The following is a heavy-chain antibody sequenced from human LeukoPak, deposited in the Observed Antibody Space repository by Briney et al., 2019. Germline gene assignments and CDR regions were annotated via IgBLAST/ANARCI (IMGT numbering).Heavy chain of an antibody. CDR2: IYYSGSI. D-gene: IGHD3-10*01. CDR1: GGSISSYY. Sequence: SETLSLTRTVSGGSISSYYWSWIRQPPGKGLEWIGYIYYSGSINYNPSLKSRVTISGDTSKKQFSLKLNSVTAADTAVYYCARVLTISRWYFDLWGRGALVTVSS. CDR3: ARVLTISRWYFDL. J-gene: IGHJ2*01. V-gene: IGHV4-59*01.